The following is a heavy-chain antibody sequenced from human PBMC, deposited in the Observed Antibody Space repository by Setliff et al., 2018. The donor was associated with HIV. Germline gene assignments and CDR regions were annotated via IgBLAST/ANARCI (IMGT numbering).Heavy chain of an antibody. D-gene: IGHD2-21*02. J-gene: IGHJ4*02. V-gene: IGHV3-11*03. Sequence: PGGSLRLSCAASGFTFSDSYMSWVRQAPGKGLEWASYISSQSTYTNYADSVGGRFTISRDNAKESLYLQMNSLRAEDTAVYYCARSYCGDVCYSGSLDYWGQGTLVTVSS. CDR2: ISSQSTYT. CDR1: GFTFSDSY. CDR3: ARSYCGDVCYSGSLDY.